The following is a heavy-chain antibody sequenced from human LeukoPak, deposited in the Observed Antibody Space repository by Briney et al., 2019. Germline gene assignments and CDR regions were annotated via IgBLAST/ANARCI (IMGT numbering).Heavy chain of an antibody. CDR3: ARRQGCSSTSCPPDY. V-gene: IGHV5-51*01. CDR2: IYPGDSDT. Sequence: GESLKISCKGSGYSFTTYWIGWVRQMPGRGLEWMGIIYPGDSDTRYSPSFQGQVTISADKSISTAYLQWSSLKASDTAMYYCARRQGCSSTSCPPDYWGQGTLVTVSP. J-gene: IGHJ4*02. D-gene: IGHD2-2*01. CDR1: GYSFTTYW.